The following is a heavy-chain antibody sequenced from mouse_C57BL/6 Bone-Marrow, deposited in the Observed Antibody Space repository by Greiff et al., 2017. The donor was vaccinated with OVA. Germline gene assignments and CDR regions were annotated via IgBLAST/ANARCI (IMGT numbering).Heavy chain of an antibody. CDR2: IDPSDSYT. D-gene: IGHD2-3*01. V-gene: IGHV1-50*01. CDR3: AREGDGYYPFAY. Sequence: VQLQQPGAELVKPGASVKLSCKASGYTFTSYWMQWVKQRPGQGLEWIGEIDPSDSYTNYNQKFKGKATLTVDTSSRPAYLQLSHLTSEDSAVDYCAREGDGYYPFAYWGQGTLVTVSA. J-gene: IGHJ3*01. CDR1: GYTFTSYW.